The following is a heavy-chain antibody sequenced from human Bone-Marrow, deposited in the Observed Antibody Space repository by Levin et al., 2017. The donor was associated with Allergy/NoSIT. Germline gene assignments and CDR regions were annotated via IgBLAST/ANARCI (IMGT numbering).Heavy chain of an antibody. CDR3: ASGYCSSTSCYTGYYYGMDV. V-gene: IGHV4-61*01. J-gene: IGHJ6*02. CDR2: IYYSGST. D-gene: IGHD2-2*02. Sequence: SETLSLTCTVSGGSVSSGSYYWSWIRQPPGKGLEWIGYIYYSGSTNYNPSLKSRVTISVDTSKNQFSLKLSSVTAADTAVYYCASGYCSSTSCYTGYYYGMDVWGQGTTVTVSS. CDR1: GGSVSSGSYY.